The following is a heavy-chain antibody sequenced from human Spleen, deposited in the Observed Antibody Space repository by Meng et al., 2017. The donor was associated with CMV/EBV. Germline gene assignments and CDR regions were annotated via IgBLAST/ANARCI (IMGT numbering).Heavy chain of an antibody. CDR2: SRNKANSYTT. CDR1: GFTFSDHH. V-gene: IGHV3-72*01. D-gene: IGHD5-12*01. Sequence: GGSLRLSCAASGFTFSDHHMDWVRQAPGKGLEWVGRSRNKANSYTTEYAASVKGRITISRDDSKNSVYLQVNSLKTEDTAVYYCTGQLRYWGQGTLVTVSS. CDR3: TGQLRY. J-gene: IGHJ4*02.